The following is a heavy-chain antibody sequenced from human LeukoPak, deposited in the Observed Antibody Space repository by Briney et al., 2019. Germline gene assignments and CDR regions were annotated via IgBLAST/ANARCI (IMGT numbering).Heavy chain of an antibody. CDR3: AAVDRQWFDP. Sequence: SETLSLTCTVSGGSISSSSYYWGWIRQPAGKGLEWIGSIYYSGSTYYNPSLKSRVTISVDTFKNQFSLRLSSVTAGDTAVYKCAAVDRQWFDPWGQGTLVTVSS. D-gene: IGHD6-19*01. CDR2: IYYSGST. J-gene: IGHJ5*02. V-gene: IGHV4-39*01. CDR1: GGSISSSSYY.